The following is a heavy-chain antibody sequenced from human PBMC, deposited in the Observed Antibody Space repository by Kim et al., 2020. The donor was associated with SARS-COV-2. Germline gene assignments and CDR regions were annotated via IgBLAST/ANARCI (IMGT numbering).Heavy chain of an antibody. CDR3: VGDPNQPCYYY. V-gene: IGHV4-59*01. CDR2: ISYSGNT. D-gene: IGHD3-10*01. CDR1: GGSIKNIY. Sequence: SETLSLTCIVSGGSIKNIYWGWIRQSPGKGLEWIGYISYSGNTNYSPSLKSRVTMSLDTSKKQFSLTLTSLTPADTAIYYCVGDPNQPCYYYWGQGTLVTVSS. J-gene: IGHJ4*02.